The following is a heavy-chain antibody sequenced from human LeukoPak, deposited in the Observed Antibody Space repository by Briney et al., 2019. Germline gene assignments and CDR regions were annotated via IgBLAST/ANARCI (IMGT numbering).Heavy chain of an antibody. D-gene: IGHD1-1*01. CDR3: TRNSGSTGTFDY. CDR2: IRSKAYGGTT. J-gene: IGHJ4*02. Sequence: GRSLRLSCTASGYTFGDYAMSWVRQAPGKGLEWVGFIRSKAYGGTTEYAASVKGRFTISRDDSKSIAYLQMNSLKTEDTAVYYCTRNSGSTGTFDYWGQGTLVTVSS. CDR1: GYTFGDYA. V-gene: IGHV3-49*04.